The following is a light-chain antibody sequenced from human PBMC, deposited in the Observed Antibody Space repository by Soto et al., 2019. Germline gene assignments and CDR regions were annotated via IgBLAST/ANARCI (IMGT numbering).Light chain of an antibody. Sequence: DIQMTQSPSSLSASVGDRVTITCRASQSISSYLNWYQQKPGKAPKLLIYAASSLQSGVPSRFSGSRSGTHFTLTISSLQPEDFATYYCQQSYSTPYTFGPGTKLEIK. CDR3: QQSYSTPYT. CDR1: QSISSY. V-gene: IGKV1-39*01. J-gene: IGKJ2*01. CDR2: AAS.